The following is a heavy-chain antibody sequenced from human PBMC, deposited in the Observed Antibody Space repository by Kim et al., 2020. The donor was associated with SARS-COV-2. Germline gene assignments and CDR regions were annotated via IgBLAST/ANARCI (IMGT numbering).Heavy chain of an antibody. CDR3: ARGTICSSTSCYLRP. Sequence: PSLKSRVTISVDTSKTQCSLKLSSVTAADTAVYYCARGTICSSTSCYLRPWGQGTLVTVSS. V-gene: IGHV4-34*01. D-gene: IGHD2-2*01. J-gene: IGHJ5*02.